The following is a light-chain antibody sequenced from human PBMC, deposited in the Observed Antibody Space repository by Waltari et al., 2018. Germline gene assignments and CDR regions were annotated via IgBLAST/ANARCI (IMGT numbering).Light chain of an antibody. V-gene: IGKV3-20*01. CDR2: GAA. Sequence: EIVLTQSPGPLSLSPGARATHSCRASPSVGRTLAWYPLRPGQAPRLLMYGAAIRAADIPDRFAGSGSGTDFSLTINRLEPEDFAVYYCQHYLRLPVSFGQGTKVEIK. CDR3: QHYLRLPVS. J-gene: IGKJ1*01. CDR1: PSVGRT.